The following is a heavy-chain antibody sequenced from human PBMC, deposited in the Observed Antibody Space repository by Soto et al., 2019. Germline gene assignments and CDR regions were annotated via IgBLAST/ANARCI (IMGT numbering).Heavy chain of an antibody. CDR1: GDSIPSGIYY. CDR2: AYYSGMT. Sequence: SATLSLTCTFSGDSIPSGIYYRGLIRQPPGKGLEWIGSAYYSGMTHYGPSLRGRVTRSVDTSQNQFSLRLSPVSAADPSNYHCSSLPDEGVIAGRGMDGCAKGNSVTV. J-gene: IGHJ6*04. CDR3: SSLPDEGVIAGRGMDG. V-gene: IGHV4-39*01. D-gene: IGHD2-8*01.